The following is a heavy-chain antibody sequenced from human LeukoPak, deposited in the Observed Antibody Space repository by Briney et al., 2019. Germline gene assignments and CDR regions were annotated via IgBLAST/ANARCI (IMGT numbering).Heavy chain of an antibody. CDR1: GFIFSDYN. Sequence: GGSLRLSCEASGFIFSDYNMNWVRQAPGKGLEWLSFIDSSSSTIYYADSVKGRFAISRDNAKNTLYLQMNSLRAEDTAVYYCARDSGSGSYSGYWGQGTLVTVSS. V-gene: IGHV3-48*04. CDR3: ARDSGSGSYSGY. CDR2: IDSSSSTI. J-gene: IGHJ4*02. D-gene: IGHD3-10*01.